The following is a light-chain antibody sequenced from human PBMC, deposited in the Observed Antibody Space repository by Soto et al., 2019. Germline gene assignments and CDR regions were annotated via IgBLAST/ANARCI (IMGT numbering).Light chain of an antibody. CDR3: ALYLGGGITV. V-gene: IGLV8-61*01. CDR2: STN. J-gene: IGLJ3*02. CDR1: SGSVSITSY. Sequence: QAVVTHEPSISVSPGGTVTLTCGLTSGSVSITSYPSWFQQTPGQAPRTLIYSTNTRSSGVSDRFSGSILGSKAALTITGAQAADESHYYCALYLGGGITVFGGGTQLTVL.